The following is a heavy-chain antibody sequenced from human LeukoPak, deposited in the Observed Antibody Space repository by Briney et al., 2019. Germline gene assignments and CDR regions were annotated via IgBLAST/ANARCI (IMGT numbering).Heavy chain of an antibody. D-gene: IGHD3-3*01. V-gene: IGHV4-34*01. CDR2: INHSGST. J-gene: IGHJ4*02. CDR1: GGSFSGYY. Sequence: SETLSLTCAVYGGSFSGYYWSWIRQPPGKGLEWIGEINHSGSTNYNPSLKSRVTISVDTSKNQFSLKLSSVTAADTAVYYCARARNYDFWSGYLYYFDYWGQGTLVTVSS. CDR3: ARARNYDFWSGYLYYFDY.